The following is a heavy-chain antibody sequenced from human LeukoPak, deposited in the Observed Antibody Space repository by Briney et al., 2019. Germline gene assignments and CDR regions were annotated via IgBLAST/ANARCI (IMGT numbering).Heavy chain of an antibody. CDR3: AREKGRGVISPYFDY. V-gene: IGHV3-53*01. Sequence: GGPLRLSCAASGFTVSSNYMSWVRQAPGKGLEWVSVIYSDGSTYYEDSVKGRFTISRDNSKNTLSLQMNSLRAEDTAVYYCAREKGRGVISPYFDYWGQGALVTVSS. D-gene: IGHD3-10*01. J-gene: IGHJ4*02. CDR1: GFTVSSNY. CDR2: IYSDGST.